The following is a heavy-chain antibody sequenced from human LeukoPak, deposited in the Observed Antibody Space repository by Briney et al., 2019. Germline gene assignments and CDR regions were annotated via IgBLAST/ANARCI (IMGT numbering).Heavy chain of an antibody. D-gene: IGHD2-2*01. CDR1: GGSFSGYY. J-gene: IGHJ5*02. CDR3: ARGRGLQCSSTSCKRYWFDP. V-gene: IGHV4-34*01. Sequence: SETLSLTCAVYGGSFSGYYWSWIRQPPGKGLEWIGEINHSGSTNYNPSLKSRVTISVDTSKNQFSLKLSSVTAADTAVYYCARGRGLQCSSTSCKRYWFDPWGQGTLVTVSS. CDR2: INHSGST.